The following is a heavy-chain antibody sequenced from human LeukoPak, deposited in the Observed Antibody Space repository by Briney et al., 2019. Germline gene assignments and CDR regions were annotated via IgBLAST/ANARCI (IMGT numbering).Heavy chain of an antibody. CDR2: ISSSGSTI. J-gene: IGHJ4*02. CDR3: ARDLDDYGDYAFDY. V-gene: IGHV3-11*01. D-gene: IGHD4-17*01. Sequence: GGSLRLSCAASGFTFSDYYMSWSRQAPGKVLEWVSYISSSGSTIYYADSVKGRFTISRDNAKNSLYLQMNSLRAEDTAVYYCARDLDDYGDYAFDYWGQGTLVTVSS. CDR1: GFTFSDYY.